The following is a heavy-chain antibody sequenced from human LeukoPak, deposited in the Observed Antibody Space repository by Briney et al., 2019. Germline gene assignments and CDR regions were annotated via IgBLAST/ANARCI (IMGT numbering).Heavy chain of an antibody. D-gene: IGHD4/OR15-4a*01. Sequence: SETLSLTCSVSPGAFSNYFWNWIRQPAGKGLEWIGRIYSSGSTHYNPSLKSRVTMSVDTSKKQFSVRLSSVTAADTAVYYCARDRNGDGATYFSYWGQGTLVTVSS. V-gene: IGHV4-4*07. CDR3: ARDRNGDGATYFSY. CDR1: PGAFSNYF. CDR2: IYSSGST. J-gene: IGHJ4*02.